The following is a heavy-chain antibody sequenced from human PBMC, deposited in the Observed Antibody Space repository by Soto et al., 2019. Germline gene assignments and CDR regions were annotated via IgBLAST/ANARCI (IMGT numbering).Heavy chain of an antibody. CDR2: INLRDGGT. CDR1: GYTFTNYH. CDR3: ASELTGTAYFDV. Sequence: QVQLVQSGAEVKKPGASVKVSCKASGYTFTNYHMHWVRQAPGLGLEWMGKINLRDGGTCYTERLQGRVNMTRDTFTSTGYMKLSSLRSEEMAVYYCASELTGTAYFDVWGRGTLVTVSS. D-gene: IGHD1-20*01. V-gene: IGHV1-46*04. J-gene: IGHJ2*01.